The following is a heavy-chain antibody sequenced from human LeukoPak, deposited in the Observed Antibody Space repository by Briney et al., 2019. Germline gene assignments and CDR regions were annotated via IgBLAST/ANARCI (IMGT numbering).Heavy chain of an antibody. J-gene: IGHJ5*02. V-gene: IGHV3-11*04. CDR3: ARVALGSYNWFDP. CDR1: GFTFRDYY. CDR2: ISSSGSTI. D-gene: IGHD3-10*01. Sequence: PGGSLRLSCAASGFTFRDYYMSWIRQAPGKGLEWVSYISSSGSTIYYADSVKGRFTISRDNAKNTVYLQMNSLRAEDTAVYYCARVALGSYNWFDPWGQGTLVTVSS.